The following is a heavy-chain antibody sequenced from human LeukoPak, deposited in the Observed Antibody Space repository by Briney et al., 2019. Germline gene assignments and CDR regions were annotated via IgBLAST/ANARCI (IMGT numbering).Heavy chain of an antibody. CDR3: ARGAYLLDSGMDV. CDR1: GFTFSSYW. J-gene: IGHJ6*02. D-gene: IGHD2/OR15-2a*01. Sequence: GGSLRLSCAASGFTFSSYWMHWVRQAPGKGLVWVSRTNSDGSSTSYADSVKGRFTISRDNAKNTLYLQMNSLRAEDTAVYYCARGAYLLDSGMDVWGQGTTVTVSS. V-gene: IGHV3-74*01. CDR2: TNSDGSST.